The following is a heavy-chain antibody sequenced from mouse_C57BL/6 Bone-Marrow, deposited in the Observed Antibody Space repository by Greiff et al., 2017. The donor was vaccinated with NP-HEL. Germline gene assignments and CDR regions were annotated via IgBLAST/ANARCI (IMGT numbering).Heavy chain of an antibody. V-gene: IGHV1-76*01. CDR1: GYTFTDYY. J-gene: IGHJ2*01. D-gene: IGHD1-1*01. Sequence: VQLQQSGAELVRPGASVKLSCKASGYTFTDYYINWVKQRPGQGLEWIARIYPGSGNTYYNEKFKGKATLTAEKSSSTAYMQLSSLTSEDSAVYFCARYNYYGSSSFDYWGQGTTLTVSS. CDR3: ARYNYYGSSSFDY. CDR2: IYPGSGNT.